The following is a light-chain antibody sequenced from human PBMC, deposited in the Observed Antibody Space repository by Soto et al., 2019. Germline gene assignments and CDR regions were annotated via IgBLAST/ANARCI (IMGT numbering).Light chain of an antibody. J-gene: IGKJ4*01. CDR3: QQSNKWPLA. CDR2: GAS. V-gene: IGKV3-15*01. Sequence: EIVMTQAPGTLSESPGESATLSCRARQSVTTNLAWYQHKRGQAPRLLIYGASTRATGSSARFSGSGSGPEFALTISSLKSEDFAVYYCQQSNKWPLAFGGGTKVEIQ. CDR1: QSVTTN.